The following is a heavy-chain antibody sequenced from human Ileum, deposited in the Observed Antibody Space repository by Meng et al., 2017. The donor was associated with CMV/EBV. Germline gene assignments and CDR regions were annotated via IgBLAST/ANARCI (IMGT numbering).Heavy chain of an antibody. D-gene: IGHD1-26*01. CDR3: ARGATSLDN. Sequence: GGSLRLSCAASGFTVSTNYMSWVRQAPGMGLEWVSVIYTSGSTHYADSVKGRFTISRDNSRNTLYLQMNSLRAEDTAVYYCARGATSLDNWGQGTLVTVSS. CDR1: GFTVSTNY. CDR2: IYTSGST. V-gene: IGHV3-53*01. J-gene: IGHJ4*02.